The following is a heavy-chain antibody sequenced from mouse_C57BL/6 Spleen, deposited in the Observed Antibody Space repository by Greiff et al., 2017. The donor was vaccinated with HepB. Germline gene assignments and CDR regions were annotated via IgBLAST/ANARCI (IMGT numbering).Heavy chain of an antibody. CDR2: INYDGSST. V-gene: IGHV5-16*01. J-gene: IGHJ3*02. Sequence: EVQRVESEGGLVQPGSSMKLSCTASGFTFSDYYMAWVRQVPEKGLEWVANINYDGSSTYYLDSLKSRFIISRDNAKNILYLQMSSLKSEDTATYYCAREDGYWGQGTLVTVSA. CDR3: AREDGY. CDR1: GFTFSDYY.